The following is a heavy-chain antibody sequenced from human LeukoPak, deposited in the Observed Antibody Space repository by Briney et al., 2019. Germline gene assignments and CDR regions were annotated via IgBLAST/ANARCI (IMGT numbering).Heavy chain of an antibody. D-gene: IGHD2-2*01. CDR3: AASSGYRTSCGAFDS. J-gene: IGHJ3*02. V-gene: IGHV1-2*06. CDR2: MNCNSGGT. CDR1: GFSFTGYY. Sequence: VASVTVSCKSSGFSFTGYYMHWVRQAPGQGPEWMGRMNCNSGGTNYAQKFRGRVSMTTDPSISTAYMELSGLAPTDTAVYYGAASSGYRTSCGAFDSWGQRTMVT.